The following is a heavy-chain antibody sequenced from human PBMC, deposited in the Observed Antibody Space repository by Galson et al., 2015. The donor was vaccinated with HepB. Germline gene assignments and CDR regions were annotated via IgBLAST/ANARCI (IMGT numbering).Heavy chain of an antibody. V-gene: IGHV5-10-1*01. CDR2: IDPSDSYT. D-gene: IGHD3-22*01. CDR3: ARDEDYYDSSGYRFRAFDY. J-gene: IGHJ4*02. CDR1: GYSFTSYW. Sequence: QSGAEVKKPGESLRISCKGSGYSFTSYWISWVRQMPGKGLEWMGRIDPSDSYTNYSPSFQGHVTISADKSISTAYLQWSSLKASDTAMYYCARDEDYYDSSGYRFRAFDYWGQGTLVTVSS.